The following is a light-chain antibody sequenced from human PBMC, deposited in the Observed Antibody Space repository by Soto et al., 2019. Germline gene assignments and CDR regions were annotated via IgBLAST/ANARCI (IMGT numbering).Light chain of an antibody. V-gene: IGKV3-11*01. J-gene: IGKJ4*01. Sequence: EIVLTQSPATLSLSPGERATLSCRASQSVSNFLAWYQQIPGQAPRLLLYGASNRATGTPDSFSGSGSGTYFTLTISRLEPDDSAGYYCQQLSNILTFGGGTKVEIK. CDR3: QQLSNILT. CDR2: GAS. CDR1: QSVSNF.